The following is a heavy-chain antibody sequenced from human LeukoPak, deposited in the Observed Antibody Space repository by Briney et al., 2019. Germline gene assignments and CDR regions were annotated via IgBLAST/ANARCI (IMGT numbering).Heavy chain of an antibody. D-gene: IGHD5-12*01. CDR2: IIPIFGTA. V-gene: IGHV1-69*05. Sequence: SVKVSCKASGGTFSSYAISWVRQAPGQGLEWMGRIIPIFGTANYAQKFQGRVTITTDESTSTAYMELSSLRSEDTAVYYCARGYASMIYAFDIWGQGTMVTVPS. J-gene: IGHJ3*02. CDR3: ARGYASMIYAFDI. CDR1: GGTFSSYA.